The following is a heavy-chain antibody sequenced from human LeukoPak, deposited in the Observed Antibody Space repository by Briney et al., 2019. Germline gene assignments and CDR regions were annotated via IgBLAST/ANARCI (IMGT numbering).Heavy chain of an antibody. CDR1: GGSISSYH. Sequence: PSETLSLTCTVSGGSISSYHWSWIRQPPGKGLEWIGYIYYSGSTNYNPSLKSRVTISVDTSKNQFSLKLSSVTAADTAVYYCARGTISPPNFDYWGQGTLVTVSS. V-gene: IGHV4-59*08. CDR3: ARGTISPPNFDY. J-gene: IGHJ4*02. CDR2: IYYSGST. D-gene: IGHD3-3*01.